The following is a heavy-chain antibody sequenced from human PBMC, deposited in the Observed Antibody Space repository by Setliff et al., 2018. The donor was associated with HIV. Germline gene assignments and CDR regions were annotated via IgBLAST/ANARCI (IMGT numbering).Heavy chain of an antibody. Sequence: SETLSLTCAVYGGSFSAYYWSWIRQPPGKGLEWIGEINHSGSTNYNPSLKSRVTISVDTSKNQFSLKLSSVTAADTAVYYCARGADYYDSTGYYTFDYWGQGTLVTVSS. CDR1: GGSFSAYY. D-gene: IGHD3-22*01. V-gene: IGHV4-34*01. CDR2: INHSGST. CDR3: ARGADYYDSTGYYTFDY. J-gene: IGHJ4*02.